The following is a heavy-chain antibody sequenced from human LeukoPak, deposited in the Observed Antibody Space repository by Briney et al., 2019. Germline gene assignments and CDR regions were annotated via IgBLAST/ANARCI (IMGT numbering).Heavy chain of an antibody. J-gene: IGHJ6*02. CDR3: ARGSDQYYDFWSGYSAYYYYGMDV. CDR2: IYYSGST. D-gene: IGHD3-3*01. Sequence: ASETLSLTCTVSGGSISSSSYYWGWIRQPPGKGLEWIGYIYYSGSTNYNPSLKSRVTISVDTSKNQFSLKLSSVTAADTAVYYCARGSDQYYDFWSGYSAYYYYGMDVWGQGTTVTVSS. V-gene: IGHV4-61*05. CDR1: GGSISSSSYY.